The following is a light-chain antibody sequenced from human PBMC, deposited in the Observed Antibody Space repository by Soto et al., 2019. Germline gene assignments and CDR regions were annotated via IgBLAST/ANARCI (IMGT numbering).Light chain of an antibody. CDR1: QSISSY. J-gene: IGKJ3*01. V-gene: IGKV1-39*01. CDR3: QQSYSTPFT. CDR2: AAS. Sequence: DIQMTQSPSSLSASVGDRVTITCRASQSISSYLNWYQQKPGKAPKLLIYAASSLQSGVPSRFSGSGYRTDFTLTISSLQPEDFATYYCQQSYSTPFTFGPGTKVDIK.